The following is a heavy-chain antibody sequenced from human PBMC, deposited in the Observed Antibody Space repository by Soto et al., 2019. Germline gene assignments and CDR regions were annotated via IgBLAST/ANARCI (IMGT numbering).Heavy chain of an antibody. CDR2: IYYSGST. CDR1: GGSISSGGYY. V-gene: IGHV4-31*03. D-gene: IGHD3-22*01. CDR3: ARGEISSGYYPLFDP. Sequence: QVQLQESGPGLVKPSQTLSLTCTVSGGSISSGGYYWSWIRQHPGKGLEWIGYIYYSGSTYYNPSLKSRVTMSVDTSKNQFSLKLSSVTAAYTAVYYCARGEISSGYYPLFDPWGQGTLVTVSS. J-gene: IGHJ5*02.